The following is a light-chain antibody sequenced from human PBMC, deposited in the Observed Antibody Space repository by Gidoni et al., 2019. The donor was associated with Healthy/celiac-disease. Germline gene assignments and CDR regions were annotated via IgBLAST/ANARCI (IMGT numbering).Light chain of an antibody. CDR3: HHSSSLPWT. CDR2: YAS. V-gene: IGKV6D-21*02. J-gene: IGKJ1*01. Sequence: EMVLTQSPDVQSVTPKEKGTITCRARQSIGSSLHWYQQTPDQSPKLLIKYASQSISGVPSRFSGSGSGTDFPLTINRLAAEDAAAYYCHHSSSLPWTFGQGTKVEIK. CDR1: QSIGSS.